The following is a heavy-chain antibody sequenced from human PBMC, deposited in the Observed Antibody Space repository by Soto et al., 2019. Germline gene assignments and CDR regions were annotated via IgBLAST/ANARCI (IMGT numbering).Heavy chain of an antibody. CDR1: GFTFSSYW. D-gene: IGHD3-3*01. J-gene: IGHJ5*02. CDR2: INSDGSST. V-gene: IGHV3-74*01. Sequence: EVQLVESGGGLVQPGGSLRLSCAASGFTFSSYWMHWVRQAPGKGLVWVSRINSDGSSTSYADSVKGRFTISRDNAKNTLYLQMNSRRAEDTAVYYCARDLRITIFGVVTRRNWFDPWGQGTLVTVSS. CDR3: ARDLRITIFGVVTRRNWFDP.